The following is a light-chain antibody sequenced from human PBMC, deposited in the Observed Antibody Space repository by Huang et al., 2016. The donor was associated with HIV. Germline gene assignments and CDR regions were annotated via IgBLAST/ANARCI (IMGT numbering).Light chain of an antibody. CDR2: LGS. J-gene: IGKJ5*01. CDR1: QSLLHSYGYNY. V-gene: IGKV2-28*01. CDR3: MQALQTPIT. Sequence: DIVMTQSPLSLPVTPGESASISCRSSQSLLHSYGYNYLDWYVQKPGQSPQLLIYLGSNRASGVPDRCSGSGSGTDFTLKISRVEAEDVGVYFCMQALQTPITFGQGTRLEIK.